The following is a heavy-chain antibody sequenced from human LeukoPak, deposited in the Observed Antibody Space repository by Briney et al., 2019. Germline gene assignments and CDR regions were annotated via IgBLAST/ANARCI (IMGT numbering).Heavy chain of an antibody. CDR1: GGSISSYY. Sequence: SETLSLTCTVSGGSISSYYWSWIRQPPGKGLEWIGYIYTSGSTNYNPSLKSRVTISVDTSKNQFSLKLSSVTAADTAVYYCARGSWAPLNRYYYDSSGYRLYFDYWGQGTLVTVSS. D-gene: IGHD3-22*01. CDR2: IYTSGST. CDR3: ARGSWAPLNRYYYDSSGYRLYFDY. V-gene: IGHV4-4*09. J-gene: IGHJ4*02.